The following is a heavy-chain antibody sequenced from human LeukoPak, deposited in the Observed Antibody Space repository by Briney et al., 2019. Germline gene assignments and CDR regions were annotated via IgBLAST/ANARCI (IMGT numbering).Heavy chain of an antibody. J-gene: IGHJ5*02. V-gene: IGHV3-9*01. CDR1: GFTFDDYA. CDR3: ARGLWFGENWFDP. CDR2: ISWNSGSI. D-gene: IGHD3-10*01. Sequence: GGSLRLSCAASGFTFDDYAMHWVRQAPGKGLEWVSGISWNSGSIGYADSVKGRFTISRDNAKNSLYLQMNSLRAEDTAVYYCARGLWFGENWFDPWGQGTLVTVSS.